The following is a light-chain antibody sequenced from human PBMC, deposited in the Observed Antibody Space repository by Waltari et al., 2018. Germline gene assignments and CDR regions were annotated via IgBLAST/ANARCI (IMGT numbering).Light chain of an antibody. J-gene: IGKJ4*01. CDR2: GAS. CDR1: QSVSSN. CDR3: QQYNNWPRT. V-gene: IGKV3-15*01. Sequence: EVVMTQSPATLSVSPGERATLSCRASQSVSSNLAWYQQKPGQAPRLRIYGASTRATGIPARFSGSGSGTEFTLTISSLQSEDFAVYSCQQYNNWPRTFGGGTTVEIK.